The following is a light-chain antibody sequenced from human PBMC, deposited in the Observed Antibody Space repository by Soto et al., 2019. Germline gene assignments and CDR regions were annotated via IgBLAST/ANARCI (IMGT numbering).Light chain of an antibody. Sequence: EIVLTQSPGTLSLSPGERATLSCRASQSVGSNYLAWYQQEPGQAPRLLIYGASSRATGIPDRFSGSGSGTDLTLTISRLEPEDFAVYYCQHYGSSPETFGQGTKVDIK. CDR1: QSVGSNY. CDR2: GAS. CDR3: QHYGSSPET. J-gene: IGKJ1*01. V-gene: IGKV3-20*01.